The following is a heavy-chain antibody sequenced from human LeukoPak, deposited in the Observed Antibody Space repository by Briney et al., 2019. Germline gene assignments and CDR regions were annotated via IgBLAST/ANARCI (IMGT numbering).Heavy chain of an antibody. CDR3: ARESDNNAFDI. CDR1: GGTFSSYA. D-gene: IGHD1-14*01. Sequence: SVKVSCKASGGTFSSYAISWVRQAPGQGLEWMGGIIPIFGTANYAQKFQGRVTITTYESTSTAYMELSSLRAEDTAEYYCARESDNNAFDIWGQGTMVTVSS. V-gene: IGHV1-69*05. J-gene: IGHJ3*02. CDR2: IIPIFGTA.